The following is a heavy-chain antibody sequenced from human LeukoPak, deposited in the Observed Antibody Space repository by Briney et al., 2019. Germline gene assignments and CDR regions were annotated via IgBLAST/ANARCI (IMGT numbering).Heavy chain of an antibody. V-gene: IGHV5-51*01. CDR2: IYPGDSDT. CDR3: ARHDYYDSSGYSLIDY. J-gene: IGHJ4*02. CDR1: GYSFTIHW. Sequence: GESLKISCKGSGYSFTIHWIAWVRQMPGKGLEWMGIIYPGDSDTRYSPSFQGQVTISADKSISTAYLQWSSLKASDTAMYYCARHDYYDSSGYSLIDYWGQGTLVTVSS. D-gene: IGHD3-22*01.